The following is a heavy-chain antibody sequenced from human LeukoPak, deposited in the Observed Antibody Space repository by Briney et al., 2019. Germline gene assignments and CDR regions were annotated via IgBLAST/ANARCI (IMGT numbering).Heavy chain of an antibody. V-gene: IGHV5-10-1*01. J-gene: IGHJ4*02. CDR2: IVPSDSYT. CDR3: ARTWDTAMADDY. D-gene: IGHD5-18*01. CDR1: GYSFTSYW. Sequence: GESLKISCKGAGYSFTSYWISWVRQMPGEGGEWMGRIVPSDSYTNYSPSFQGHVTISADTSISTAYLQWSSLKASDTAMYYCARTWDTAMADDYWGQGTLVTVSS.